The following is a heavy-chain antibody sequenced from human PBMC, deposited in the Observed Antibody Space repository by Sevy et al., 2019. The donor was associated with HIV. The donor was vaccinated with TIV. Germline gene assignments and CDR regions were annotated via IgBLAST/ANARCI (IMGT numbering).Heavy chain of an antibody. J-gene: IGHJ5*02. V-gene: IGHV1-2*02. CDR1: GYTFTGHY. Sequence: ASVKVSCKASGYTFTGHYIHWVRQAPGQGLEWMGWINPNTGDTNYTLKSQGRVIMTRDTSISTASVEVTRLRSDDTAVYYCARGGSLFLEWFLRFDPWGQGTLVTVSS. CDR3: ARGGSLFLEWFLRFDP. CDR2: INPNTGDT. D-gene: IGHD3-3*01.